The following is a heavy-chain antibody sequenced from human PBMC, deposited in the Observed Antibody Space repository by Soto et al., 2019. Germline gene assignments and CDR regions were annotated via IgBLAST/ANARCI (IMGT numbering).Heavy chain of an antibody. CDR3: AKSTNWGTFVDY. J-gene: IGHJ4*02. Sequence: QVQLVQSGAEVKKPGSSVKVSCKASGGTFSSYTISWVRQAAGQGLEWMGRIIPILGIANYAQKFQGRVTITADKSTSTAYMELSSLRSEDTAVYYCAKSTNWGTFVDYWGQGTLVTVSS. D-gene: IGHD7-27*01. CDR2: IIPILGIA. CDR1: GGTFSSYT. V-gene: IGHV1-69*02.